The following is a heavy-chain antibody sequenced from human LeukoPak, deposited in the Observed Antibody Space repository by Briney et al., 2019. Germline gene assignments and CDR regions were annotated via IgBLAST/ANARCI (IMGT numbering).Heavy chain of an antibody. D-gene: IGHD3-16*02. CDR1: GFTFSSYA. J-gene: IGHJ4*02. Sequence: PGGSLRLSCAASGFTFSSYAMSWVRQAPGKGLEWVSAISGTGASTYYADSVKGRFTISRDNSKNTLYLQMNSLRAEDTAVYYCAKESTFGGVIGRSFFDYWGQGTLVTVSS. CDR3: AKESTFGGVIGRSFFDY. V-gene: IGHV3-23*01. CDR2: ISGTGAST.